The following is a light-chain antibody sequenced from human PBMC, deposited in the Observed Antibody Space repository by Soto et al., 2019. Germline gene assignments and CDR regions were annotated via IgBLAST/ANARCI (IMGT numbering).Light chain of an antibody. CDR3: QQYNNWLSIT. CDR2: GAS. Sequence: EIVMTQSPSTLSVSPGERATLSCRASQSVSSNLAWYQQKPGQAPRLLIYGASTRANGIPARFSGSGSGTEFTLPISSRQSEEVAVYYCQQYNNWLSITFGQGTRLEIK. CDR1: QSVSSN. V-gene: IGKV3-15*01. J-gene: IGKJ5*01.